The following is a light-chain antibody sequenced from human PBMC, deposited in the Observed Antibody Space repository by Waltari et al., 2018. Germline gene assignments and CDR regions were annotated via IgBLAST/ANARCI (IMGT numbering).Light chain of an antibody. CDR2: WAS. J-gene: IGKJ1*01. CDR1: KNLLYGSNNKNY. CDR3: QQYHTSPWT. V-gene: IGKV4-1*01. Sequence: EIVLTRFPDSLPVSLGGRATITGRSGKNLLYGSNNKNYLSWYKQKAGQPPKLLIYWASSRESGVPDRFIGSGSGTDFTLTINSLQADDVAVYYCQQYHTSPWTFGQGTKLEIK.